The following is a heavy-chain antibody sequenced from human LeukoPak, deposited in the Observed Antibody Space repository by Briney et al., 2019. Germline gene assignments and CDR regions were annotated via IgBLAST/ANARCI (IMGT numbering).Heavy chain of an antibody. CDR2: ISGGGST. CDR1: GFTFSSYA. V-gene: IGHV3-23*01. D-gene: IGHD3-22*01. Sequence: GGSLRLSCAASGFTFSSYAMSWVRQAPGKGLEWVSAISGGGSTYYADSVKGRFTISRDNSKNTLYLQMNSLRAEDTAVYYCAKDLFLVPYDAFDIWGQGTMVTVSS. J-gene: IGHJ3*02. CDR3: AKDLFLVPYDAFDI.